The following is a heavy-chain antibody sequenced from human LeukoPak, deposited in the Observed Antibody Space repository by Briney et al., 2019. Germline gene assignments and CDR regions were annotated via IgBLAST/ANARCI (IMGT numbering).Heavy chain of an antibody. Sequence: GGSLRLSCAASGFTFSSYGMHWVRQAPGKGLEWVAVIWYDGSNKYYADSVKGRFTISRDNSKNTLYLQMNSLRAEDTAVYYCARVLAYVWGSYRQPFFDYWGQGTLVTVSS. CDR3: ARVLAYVWGSYRQPFFDY. CDR1: GFTFSSYG. CDR2: IWYDGSNK. J-gene: IGHJ4*02. D-gene: IGHD3-16*02. V-gene: IGHV3-33*01.